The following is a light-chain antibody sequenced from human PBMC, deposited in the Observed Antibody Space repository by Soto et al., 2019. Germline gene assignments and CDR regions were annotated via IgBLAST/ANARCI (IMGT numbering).Light chain of an antibody. J-gene: IGKJ2*01. CDR3: QQYNNWYT. V-gene: IGKV3-15*01. CDR2: GAS. CDR1: QSVGND. Sequence: EIVMTQSPVTLSVSPGERATLSCRASQSVGNDLAWYQQKPGQGPRLLIYGASTRATDIPARFSGSGSGTAFTLTISSLQSEDFAIYYCQQYNNWYTFGQGTKLEIK.